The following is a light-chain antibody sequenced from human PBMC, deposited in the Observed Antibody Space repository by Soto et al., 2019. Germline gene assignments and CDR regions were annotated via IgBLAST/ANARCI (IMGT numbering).Light chain of an antibody. CDR1: QDIGTW. V-gene: IGKV1-12*01. CDR3: QQANCFAPCT. Sequence: DIQMTQSPSSVSASIGDRVIITCRASQDIGTWLAWYQQKPGQVPNLLMYSASSFHSGVPSRFSGSGSGTEFSLTISSLQPEDFAAVYCQQANCFAPCTFGQGTKVDNK. CDR2: SAS. J-gene: IGKJ1*01.